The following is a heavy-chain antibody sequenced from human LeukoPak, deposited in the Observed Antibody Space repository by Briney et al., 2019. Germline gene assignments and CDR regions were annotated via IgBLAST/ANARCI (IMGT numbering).Heavy chain of an antibody. CDR3: ARDPFMGDYYYGMDV. J-gene: IGHJ6*02. D-gene: IGHD3-16*01. V-gene: IGHV1-69*04. Sequence: SVKVSCKASGGTFSSYAISWVRQAPGQGLEWMGRIIPILGIANYAQKFQGRVTITADKSTSTAYMELSSLRSEDTAVYYCARDPFMGDYYYGMDVWGQGTTVTVSS. CDR1: GGTFSSYA. CDR2: IIPILGIA.